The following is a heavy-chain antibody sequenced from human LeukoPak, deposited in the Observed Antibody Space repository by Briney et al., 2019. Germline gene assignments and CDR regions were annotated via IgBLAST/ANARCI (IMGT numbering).Heavy chain of an antibody. CDR1: GFTFNYA. CDR2: IRWDGGST. CDR3: ARATSSAWYYFDY. V-gene: IGHV3-43D*03. Sequence: GGSLRLSCAASGFTFNYAMHWVRQAPGKGLEWVSLIRWDGGSTYYADSVKGRFTISRDNSKNSLYLQMNSLTPEDTALYYCARATSSAWYYFDYWGQGTLVIVSS. J-gene: IGHJ4*02. D-gene: IGHD6-19*01.